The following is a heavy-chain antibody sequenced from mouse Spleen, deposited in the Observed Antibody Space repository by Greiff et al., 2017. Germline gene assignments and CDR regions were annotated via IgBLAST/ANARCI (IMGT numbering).Heavy chain of an antibody. V-gene: IGHV1-54*01. J-gene: IGHJ2*01. Sequence: QVQLKESGAELMKPGASVKISCKATGYTFSSYWIEWVKQRPGQGLEWIGVINPGSGGTNYNEKFKGKATLTADKSSSTAYMQLSSLTSDDSAVYFCARTSRLGQGNYWGQGTTLTVSS. D-gene: IGHD4-1*01. CDR3: ARTSRLGQGNY. CDR2: INPGSGGT. CDR1: GYTFSSYW.